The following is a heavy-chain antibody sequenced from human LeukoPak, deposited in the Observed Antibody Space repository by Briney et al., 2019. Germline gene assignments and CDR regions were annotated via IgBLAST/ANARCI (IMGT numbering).Heavy chain of an antibody. CDR3: AKTRRDGYDYYYYYYMDV. J-gene: IGHJ6*03. Sequence: GGSLRLSCAASGFTFDDYTMHWVRQAPGKGLEWVSLISWDGGSTYYADSVKGRFTISRDNSKNSLYLQMNSLRTEDTALYYCAKTRRDGYDYYYYYYMDVWGKGTTVTVSS. CDR2: ISWDGGST. CDR1: GFTFDDYT. V-gene: IGHV3-43*01. D-gene: IGHD5-24*01.